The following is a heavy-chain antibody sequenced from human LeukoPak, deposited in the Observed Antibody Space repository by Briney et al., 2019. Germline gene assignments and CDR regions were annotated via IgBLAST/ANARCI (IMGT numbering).Heavy chain of an antibody. Sequence: GESLKISCKDSGYSFTTYWIAWVRQMPGKGLEWMAIIYPGDSDTRYDPSFKGQVTISADKSINTAYLQWSSLKASDTAMYYCARLSGSYYSAFDIWGQGTMVTVSS. D-gene: IGHD1-26*01. V-gene: IGHV5-51*01. CDR3: ARLSGSYYSAFDI. CDR2: IYPGDSDT. CDR1: GYSFTTYW. J-gene: IGHJ3*02.